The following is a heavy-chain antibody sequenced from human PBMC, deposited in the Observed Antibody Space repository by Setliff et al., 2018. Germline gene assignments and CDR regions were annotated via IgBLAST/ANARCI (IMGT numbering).Heavy chain of an antibody. CDR3: TRERSEDFWSGYPYYYYMDV. CDR1: GFTFSSYA. V-gene: IGHV3-23*01. Sequence: PGGSLRLSCAASGFTFSSYAMSWVRQAPGKGLEWVSAISGSGGSTYYADSVKGRFTISRDNSKNTLYLQMNSLKTEDTAVYYCTRERSEDFWSGYPYYYYMDVWGKGTTVTVSS. D-gene: IGHD3-3*01. CDR2: ISGSGGST. J-gene: IGHJ6*03.